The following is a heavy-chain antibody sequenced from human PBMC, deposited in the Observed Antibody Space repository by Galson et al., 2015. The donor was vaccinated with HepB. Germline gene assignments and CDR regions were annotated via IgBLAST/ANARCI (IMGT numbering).Heavy chain of an antibody. J-gene: IGHJ6*02. CDR3: ARDRTVRGVMDYYYYYGMDV. CDR1: TFIFSTYS. Sequence: SLRLSCAASTFIFSTYSMNWVCQAPGKGLEWVANIKEDGSEKYYVDSVKGRFTISRDNAKNSLYLQMNSLRAEDTAVYYCARDRTVRGVMDYYYYYGMDVWGQGTTVTVSS. CDR2: IKEDGSEK. V-gene: IGHV3-7*01. D-gene: IGHD3-10*01.